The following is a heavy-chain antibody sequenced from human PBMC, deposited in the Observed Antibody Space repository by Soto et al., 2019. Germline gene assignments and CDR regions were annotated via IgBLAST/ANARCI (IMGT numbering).Heavy chain of an antibody. CDR3: ARAHGEPSDFDIVVVVAATQTYYYGMDV. CDR2: IIPIFGTA. D-gene: IGHD2-15*01. Sequence: ASVKVSCKASGGTFSSYAISWVRQAPGQGLEWMGGIIPIFGTANYAQKFQGRVTITADESTSTAYMELSSLRSEDTAVYYCARAHGEPSDFDIVVVVAATQTYYYGMDVWGQGTTVTVSS. V-gene: IGHV1-69*13. J-gene: IGHJ6*02. CDR1: GGTFSSYA.